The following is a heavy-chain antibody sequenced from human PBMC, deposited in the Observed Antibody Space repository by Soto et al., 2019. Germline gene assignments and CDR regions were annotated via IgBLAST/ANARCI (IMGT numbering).Heavy chain of an antibody. CDR3: ARGGDILTGYPYFLDH. J-gene: IGHJ4*02. Sequence: EVQLVESGGGLLQPGGSLRLSCAASGFTFSRHDMHWVRQGIGEGLEWVAAIGGAGDTYYAGSVKGRFTISRDNAKNSLYLEINSLRSGDTAMYYCARGGDILTGYPYFLDHWGQGTPVTVSS. D-gene: IGHD3-9*01. CDR2: IGGAGDT. V-gene: IGHV3-13*04. CDR1: GFTFSRHD.